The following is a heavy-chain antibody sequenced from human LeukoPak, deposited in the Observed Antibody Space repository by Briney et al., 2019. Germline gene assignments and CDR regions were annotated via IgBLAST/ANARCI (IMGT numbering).Heavy chain of an antibody. V-gene: IGHV4-31*03. Sequence: PSETLSLTCTVSGGSISSGGYYWSWIRRHPEKGLEWIGYIYYSGTTYYNPSLKSRVTISVDTSKNQFSLKLSSVTAADTAVYYCARAPDYTPLKTYFDYWGQGTLVTVSS. CDR3: ARAPDYTPLKTYFDY. CDR2: IYYSGTT. J-gene: IGHJ4*02. CDR1: GGSISSGGYY. D-gene: IGHD2-2*02.